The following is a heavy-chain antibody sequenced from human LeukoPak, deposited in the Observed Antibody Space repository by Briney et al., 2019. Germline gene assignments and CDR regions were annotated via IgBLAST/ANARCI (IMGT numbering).Heavy chain of an antibody. CDR3: ARRGYYDSSGYYYGSGKGGFDY. V-gene: IGHV5-51*01. J-gene: IGHJ4*02. D-gene: IGHD3-22*01. Sequence: GESLKISCKGSGYSFTSYWIGWVRQMPGKGLGWMGIIYPGDSDTRYSPSFQGQVTISADKSISTAYLQWSSLKASDTAMYYCARRGYYDSSGYYYGSGKGGFDYWGQGTLVTVSS. CDR1: GYSFTSYW. CDR2: IYPGDSDT.